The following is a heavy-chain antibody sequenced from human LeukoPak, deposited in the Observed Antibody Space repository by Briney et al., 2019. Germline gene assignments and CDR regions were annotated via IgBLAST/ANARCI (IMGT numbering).Heavy chain of an antibody. CDR1: GGSISSSNW. J-gene: IGHJ3*02. Sequence: SGTLSLTCAVSGGSISSSNWWSWVRQPPGKGLEWIGEIYHSGSTNYNPSLKSRVTISVDKSKNQFSLKLSSVTAADTAVYYCARVYYYDSSGSHDAFDIWGQGTMVTVSS. CDR2: IYHSGST. CDR3: ARVYYYDSSGSHDAFDI. D-gene: IGHD3-22*01. V-gene: IGHV4-4*02.